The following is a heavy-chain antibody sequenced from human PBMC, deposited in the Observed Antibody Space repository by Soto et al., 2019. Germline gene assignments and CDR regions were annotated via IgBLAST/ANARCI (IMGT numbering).Heavy chain of an antibody. CDR3: ARVVGATQMDFDY. D-gene: IGHD1-26*01. V-gene: IGHV3-7*01. Sequence: GGSLRLSCAASGFTFSSYWMTWVRQAPGKGLEWVANIKQDGSERYYVDSVRGRFTMSRDNAKNSLYLQMNSLRAEDTAVYYCARVVGATQMDFDYWGQGTLVTVSS. CDR2: IKQDGSER. J-gene: IGHJ4*02. CDR1: GFTFSSYW.